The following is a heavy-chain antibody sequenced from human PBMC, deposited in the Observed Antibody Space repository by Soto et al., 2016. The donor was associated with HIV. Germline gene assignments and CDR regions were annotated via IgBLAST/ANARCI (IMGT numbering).Heavy chain of an antibody. J-gene: IGHJ5*01. CDR3: ARSGYSSGWYTPPTLSYYLRVRTEPGTGSYPYRSFLGKGVDS. Sequence: EVQLVESGGGLVQPGGSLRLSCAASGFTVSSNYMSWVRQAPGKGLEWVSVIYSGGSTYYADSVKGRFTISRDSSKNTLYLQMNSLRAEDTAVYYCARSGYSSGWYTPPTLSYYLRVRTEPGTGSYPYRSFLGKGVDS. D-gene: IGHD6-19*01. V-gene: IGHV3-66*01. CDR2: IYSGGST. CDR1: GFTVSSNY.